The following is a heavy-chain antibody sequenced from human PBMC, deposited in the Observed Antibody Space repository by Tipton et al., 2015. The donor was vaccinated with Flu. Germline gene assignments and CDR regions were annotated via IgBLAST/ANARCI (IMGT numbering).Heavy chain of an antibody. CDR2: ISPYTDNS. Sequence: QLVQFGAEVKKPGASVKVSCKTSGYTFNTYGISWVRQAPGQGLEWMGWISPYTDNSNYAQKFQGRVTMTTDTSTSTAYMEVRSLRLDDTAVYYCARDMPQGIVVIPPAKRFDHWGQGTLVTVSS. V-gene: IGHV1-18*01. CDR1: GYTFNTYG. CDR3: ARDMPQGIVVIPPAKRFDH. D-gene: IGHD2-2*01. J-gene: IGHJ4*02.